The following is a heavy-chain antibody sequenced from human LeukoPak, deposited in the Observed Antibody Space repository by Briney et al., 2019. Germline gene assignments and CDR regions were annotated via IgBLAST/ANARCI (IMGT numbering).Heavy chain of an antibody. CDR1: GFTFSSDA. Sequence: GGSLRLSCAASGFTFSSDAMSWVRQAPGKGLEWVSAISGSGGSTYYADSVKGRFTISRDNSKNTRYLQMNSVRAEDTAVYYGAKDSIQLWYTPLWRYWGQGTLVTVSS. J-gene: IGHJ4*02. D-gene: IGHD5-18*01. CDR2: ISGSGGST. CDR3: AKDSIQLWYTPLWRY. V-gene: IGHV3-23*01.